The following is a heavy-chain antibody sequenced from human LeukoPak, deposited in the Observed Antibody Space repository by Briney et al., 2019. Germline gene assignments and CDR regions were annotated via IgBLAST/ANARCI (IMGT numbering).Heavy chain of an antibody. Sequence: SETLSLTCTVSGGSINYYYWTWIRQPPGKGLEWIGYIYYSGSSGSTNYNPSLKSRVTMSVDTSKNQLSLKLSSVTAADSAVYYRARSGAGSPTYGMDVWRQGTTVPVSS. CDR3: ARSGAGSPTYGMDV. J-gene: IGHJ6*02. V-gene: IGHV4-59*01. CDR1: GGSINYYY. CDR2: IYYSGSSGST. D-gene: IGHD1-26*01.